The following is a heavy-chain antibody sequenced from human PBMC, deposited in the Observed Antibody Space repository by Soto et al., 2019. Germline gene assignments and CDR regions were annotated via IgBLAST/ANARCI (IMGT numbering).Heavy chain of an antibody. D-gene: IGHD3-16*02. CDR3: ARDGLVIGGGSCFAP. Sequence: ASVKVSCKASGYTFTSYYMHWVRQATGQGLEWMGIINPSGGSTSYAQKFQGRVTMTRDTSTSTVYMELSSLRSEDTAVYYCARDGLVIGGGSCFAPWGQGTLVTVSS. J-gene: IGHJ5*02. CDR2: INPSGGST. CDR1: GYTFTSYY. V-gene: IGHV1-46*03.